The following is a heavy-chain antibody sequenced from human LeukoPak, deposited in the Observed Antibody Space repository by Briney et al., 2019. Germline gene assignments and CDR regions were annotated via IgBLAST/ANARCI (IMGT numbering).Heavy chain of an antibody. V-gene: IGHV3-15*05. D-gene: IGHD3-10*01. CDR1: GFTFTNAW. Sequence: GESLRLSCAASGFTFTNAWMTWVRQAPGKGLEWVGRIKSKGDGETTDYASFVKGRFSMSRDDSRATMYLQMYSLEAEDTAVYYYTTDLGATMIRGVIVSWGQGALVTVSS. CDR3: TTDLGATMIRGVIVS. CDR2: IKSKGDGETT. J-gene: IGHJ4*02.